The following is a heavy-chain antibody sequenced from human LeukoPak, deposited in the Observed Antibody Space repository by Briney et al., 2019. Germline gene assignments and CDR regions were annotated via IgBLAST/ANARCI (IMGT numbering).Heavy chain of an antibody. Sequence: PSETLSLTCTVSGGSISSSSYYWGWIRQPPGKGLEWIGSIYYSGSTYYNPSLKSRVTISVDTSKNQFSLKLSSVTAADTAVYYCARLIAAAGTEWFDPWGQGTLVTASS. CDR2: IYYSGST. CDR1: GGSISSSSYY. J-gene: IGHJ5*02. CDR3: ARLIAAAGTEWFDP. V-gene: IGHV4-39*01. D-gene: IGHD6-13*01.